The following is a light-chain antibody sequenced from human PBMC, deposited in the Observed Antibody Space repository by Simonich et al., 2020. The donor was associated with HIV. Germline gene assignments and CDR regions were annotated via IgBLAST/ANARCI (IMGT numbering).Light chain of an antibody. CDR3: SSYTSSSTLV. CDR1: SSDIGDYNF. CDR2: DVR. Sequence: QSALTQPASVSGSPGQSITISCTGTSSDIGDYNFVSWYQQHPGKAPKLMIYDVRNRPSGVSNRFAVSKSGNTASLTISGLLAEDEADYYCSSYTSSSTLVFGGGTKLTVL. J-gene: IGLJ3*02. V-gene: IGLV2-14*03.